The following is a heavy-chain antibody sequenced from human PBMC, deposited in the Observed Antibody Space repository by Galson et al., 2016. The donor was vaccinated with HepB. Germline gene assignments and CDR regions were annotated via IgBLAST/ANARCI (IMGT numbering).Heavy chain of an antibody. D-gene: IGHD2-2*01. CDR3: ARASIVPGARMVFDP. CDR2: IYHTGTT. Sequence: SETLSLTCAVSGASINDSNWWTWVRQVPGRGLEWIGEIYHTGTTNNNPLLNSRFTLSIDKSTNQFSLNLTSVTAADTAVYFCARASIVPGARMVFDPWGQGILVTVSS. J-gene: IGHJ5*02. CDR1: GASINDSNW. V-gene: IGHV4-4*02.